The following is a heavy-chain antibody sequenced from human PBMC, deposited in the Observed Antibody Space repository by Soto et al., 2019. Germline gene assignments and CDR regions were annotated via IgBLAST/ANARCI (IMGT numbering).Heavy chain of an antibody. Sequence: GGSLRLSCAASGFTFSGSAMHWVRQASGKGLEWVGRIRSKANSYATAYAASVKGRFTISRDDSKNTLYLQMDSLKTEDTAVYYCTNYSSDRYYFDYWGQGTLVTVSS. CDR2: IRSKANSYAT. CDR1: GFTFSGSA. D-gene: IGHD6-19*01. V-gene: IGHV3-73*01. CDR3: TNYSSDRYYFDY. J-gene: IGHJ4*02.